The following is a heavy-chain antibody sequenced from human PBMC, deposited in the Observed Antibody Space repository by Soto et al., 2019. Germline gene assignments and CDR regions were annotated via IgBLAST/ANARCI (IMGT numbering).Heavy chain of an antibody. CDR2: IYYSGST. J-gene: IGHJ5*02. CDR1: GGSISSYY. V-gene: IGHV4-59*01. Sequence: ASETLSLTCTVSGGSISSYYWSWIRQPPGKGLEWIGYIYYSGSTNYNPSLKSRVTISVDTSKNQFSLKLSSVTAADTAVYYCARGLAAAGNWFDPWGQGTLVTVSS. D-gene: IGHD6-13*01. CDR3: ARGLAAAGNWFDP.